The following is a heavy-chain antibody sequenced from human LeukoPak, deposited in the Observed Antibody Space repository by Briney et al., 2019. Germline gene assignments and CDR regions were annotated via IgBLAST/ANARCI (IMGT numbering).Heavy chain of an antibody. D-gene: IGHD3-10*01. Sequence: PGPALVKPTQTLTLTCIFSGFSLSTSGMCVSWIRQPPGKALEWLARVDWDDDKFYTTSLKTRLTISKGTSKNQVVLTMTNMDPVDTATYYCARIVYYYDSGSYYKAPDYWGQGILVTVSS. V-gene: IGHV2-70*17. CDR1: GFSLSTSGMC. J-gene: IGHJ4*02. CDR3: ARIVYYYDSGSYYKAPDY. CDR2: VDWDDDK.